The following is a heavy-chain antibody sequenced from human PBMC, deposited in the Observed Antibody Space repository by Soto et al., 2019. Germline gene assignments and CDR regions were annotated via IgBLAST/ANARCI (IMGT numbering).Heavy chain of an antibody. Sequence: QVQLQESGPGLVKASETLSLTCKVSGGSFKSDYWSWIRQPPGKGLEWIGYICYSGNTNYNPSLKIRVTISVDTSKTQFSLKLSSVTDADTAVYYCVRHQSGYDYGLTHLDYWGQGTMVTVSS. CDR2: ICYSGNT. D-gene: IGHD5-12*01. J-gene: IGHJ4*02. V-gene: IGHV4-59*08. CDR1: GGSFKSDY. CDR3: VRHQSGYDYGLTHLDY.